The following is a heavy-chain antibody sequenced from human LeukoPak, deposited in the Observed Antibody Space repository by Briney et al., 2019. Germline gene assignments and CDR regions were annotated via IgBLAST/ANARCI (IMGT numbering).Heavy chain of an antibody. CDR1: GGSFSGYY. CDR2: INHSGST. J-gene: IGHJ4*02. D-gene: IGHD3-9*01. V-gene: IGHV4-34*01. CDR3: ARVRLRYFDWLSVHYFDY. Sequence: SETLSLTCAVYGGSFSGYYWSWIRQPPGKGLEWIGEINHSGSTNYNPSLKSRVTISVDTSKNQFSLKLSSVTAADTAVYYCARVRLRYFDWLSVHYFDYWGQGTLVTVSS.